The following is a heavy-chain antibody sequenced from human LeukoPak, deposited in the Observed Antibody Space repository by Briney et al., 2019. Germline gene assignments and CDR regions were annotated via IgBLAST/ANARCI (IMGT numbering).Heavy chain of an antibody. CDR2: INQSRST. Sequence: SETLSLTCAIHGGSFSGYYWSWIRQPPGKGLEWNGEINQSRSTIYNPSLKSRVTISVDTSKIQFFLKLNSVTAADTAVYYCAKMGDGDDYSDSSGYYGDYWGQGTLVTVSS. V-gene: IGHV4-34*01. J-gene: IGHJ4*02. CDR3: AKMGDGDDYSDSSGYYGDY. D-gene: IGHD3-22*01. CDR1: GGSFSGYY.